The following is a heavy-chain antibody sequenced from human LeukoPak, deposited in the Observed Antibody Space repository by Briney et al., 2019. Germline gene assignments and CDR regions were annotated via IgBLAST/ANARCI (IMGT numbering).Heavy chain of an antibody. CDR1: GDTFTSYG. CDR2: IYPSNGDT. V-gene: IGHV1-18*01. CDR3: ATLPFLSTNTDY. J-gene: IGHJ4*02. Sequence: GGSVRVSCKASGDTFTSYGISWVRQAPGQGLEWVGWIYPSNGDTHYAPKLQGRFTMTTDTSITTAYLAVTRLTSDDTAVYYCATLPFLSTNTDYWGQGTLVTVSS. D-gene: IGHD1/OR15-1a*01.